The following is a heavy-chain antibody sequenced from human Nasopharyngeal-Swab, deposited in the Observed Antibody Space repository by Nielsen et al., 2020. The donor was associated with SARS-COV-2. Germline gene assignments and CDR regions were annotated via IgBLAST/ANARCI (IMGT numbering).Heavy chain of an antibody. CDR2: IRSKAYGGTT. Sequence: GGSLTLSCTASGFTSGDYAMSWVRQAPGKGLEWVGFIRSKAYGGTTEYAASVKGRFTISRDDSKSIAYLQMNSLKTEDTAVYYCTSGIVGANWGQGTLVTVSS. CDR3: TSGIVGAN. V-gene: IGHV3-49*04. CDR1: GFTSGDYA. J-gene: IGHJ4*02. D-gene: IGHD1-26*01.